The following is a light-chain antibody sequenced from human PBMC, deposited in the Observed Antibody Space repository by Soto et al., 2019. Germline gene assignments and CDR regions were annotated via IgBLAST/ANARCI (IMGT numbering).Light chain of an antibody. J-gene: IGKJ1*01. CDR1: QSVSSSY. CDR2: GAS. V-gene: IGKV3-20*01. CDR3: QQHGSSPIT. Sequence: EIGLTQPPGTLSLSPGERATLSCRASQSVSSSYLAWYQQKPGQAPRLLIYGASSRATGIPDRFSGSGSGTDFTLTIGRLEPEDFAVYYCQQHGSSPITFGQGTKVEIK.